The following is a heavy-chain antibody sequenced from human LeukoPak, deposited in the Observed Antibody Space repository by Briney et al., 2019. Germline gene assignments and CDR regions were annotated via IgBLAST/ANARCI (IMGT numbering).Heavy chain of an antibody. D-gene: IGHD5-24*01. Sequence: GASVKVSCKASGGTFSSYAISWVRQAPGQGLEWMGRIIPIFGIANYAQKFQGRVTITADKSTSTAYMELSSLRSEDTAVYYCARDGWGDGLDYWGQGTLVTVSS. CDR3: ARDGWGDGLDY. CDR2: IIPIFGIA. CDR1: GGTFSSYA. V-gene: IGHV1-69*04. J-gene: IGHJ4*02.